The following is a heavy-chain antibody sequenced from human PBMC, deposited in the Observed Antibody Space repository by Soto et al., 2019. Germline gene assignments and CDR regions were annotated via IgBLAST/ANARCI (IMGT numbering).Heavy chain of an antibody. V-gene: IGHV4-59*01. J-gene: IGHJ4*02. CDR2: IYYSGST. CDR1: GGSISSYY. CDR3: ARGTVLRYFDWLLFDY. D-gene: IGHD3-9*01. Sequence: SETLSLTCTVSGGSISSYYWSWIRQPPGKGLEWIGYIYYSGSTNYNPSLKSRVTISVDTSKNQFSLKLSSVTAADTAVYYCARGTVLRYFDWLLFDYWGQGTLVTVSS.